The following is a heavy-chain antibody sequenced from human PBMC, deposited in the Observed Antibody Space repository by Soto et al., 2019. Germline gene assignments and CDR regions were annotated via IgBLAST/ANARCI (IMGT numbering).Heavy chain of an antibody. CDR3: ARMDGDYNYYGLDV. CDR1: GFSLTNGRMG. J-gene: IGHJ6*02. D-gene: IGHD4-17*01. V-gene: IGHV2-26*01. Sequence: QVTLKESGPVLVNPTETLTLTCSVSGFSLTNGRMGVSWIRQPPGKAREWLAHFFSDAERSYSTSMQSRLNMFKDSSGSQVVLTMTNMAPADTATYFCARMDGDYNYYGLDVWGHGIAVTVSS. CDR2: FFSDAER.